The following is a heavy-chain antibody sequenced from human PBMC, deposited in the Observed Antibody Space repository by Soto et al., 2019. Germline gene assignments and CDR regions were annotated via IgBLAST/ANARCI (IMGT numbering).Heavy chain of an antibody. V-gene: IGHV4-59*01. Sequence: QVQLQESGPGLVKPSDTLSLTGTVSGGSISSYYCSWIRQPPGKGLEWIGYIYYSGSANYKPSLKIRVTISVDTSKNPFSLQLSSVTAADTAVYYCARAGAATLSDYWGPGTLVTVSS. CDR2: IYYSGSA. CDR3: ARAGAATLSDY. D-gene: IGHD6-25*01. CDR1: GGSISSYY. J-gene: IGHJ4*02.